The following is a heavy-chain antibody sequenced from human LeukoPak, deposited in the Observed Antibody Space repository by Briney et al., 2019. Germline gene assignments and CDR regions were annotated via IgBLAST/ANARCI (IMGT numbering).Heavy chain of an antibody. CDR1: GDSVSSQGAA. CDR3: AREVIVAGAPIFDI. D-gene: IGHD3-22*01. CDR2: TFYRSKWYN. V-gene: IGHV6-1*01. J-gene: IGHJ3*02. Sequence: SQTLSLTCAISGDSVSSQGAAWNWIRQSPSRGLEWLGRTFYRSKWYNDYAVSVKSRITINPDTSKNQFSLQLNSVTPEDTTLYYCAREVIVAGAPIFDIWGQGTMVIVSS.